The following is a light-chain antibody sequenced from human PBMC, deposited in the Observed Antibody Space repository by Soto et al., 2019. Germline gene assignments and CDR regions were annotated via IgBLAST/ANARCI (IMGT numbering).Light chain of an antibody. CDR2: EVN. J-gene: IGLJ1*01. CDR1: SSDVGTYNL. CDR3: YSYAGSSTYV. V-gene: IGLV2-23*02. Sequence: QSALTQPASVAGSPGQSITISCTGTSSDVGTYNLVSWYQQLPDKAPKLIMNEVNKRPSGVSTRFSGSKSGNTAYLTISGLQPDDDADYHCYSYAGSSTYVFGTGTKVTVL.